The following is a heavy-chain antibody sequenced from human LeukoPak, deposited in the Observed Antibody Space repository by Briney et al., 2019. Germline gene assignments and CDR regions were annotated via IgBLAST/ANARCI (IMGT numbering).Heavy chain of an antibody. J-gene: IGHJ4*02. CDR1: GFTFSSYA. D-gene: IGHD3-16*01. V-gene: IGHV3-30*04. CDR2: ISYDGSNK. CDR3: ASSSYYDYVWGSYPGTDY. Sequence: GRSLRLSCAASGFTFSSYAMHWVRQAPGKGLEWVAVISYDGSNKYYADSVKGRFTISRDNSKNTLYPQMNSLRAEDTAVYYCASSSYYDYVWGSYPGTDYWGQGTLVTVSS.